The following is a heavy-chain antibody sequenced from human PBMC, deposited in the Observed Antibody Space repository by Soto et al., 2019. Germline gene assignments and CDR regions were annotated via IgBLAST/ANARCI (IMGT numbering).Heavy chain of an antibody. CDR2: IYYSGST. V-gene: IGHV4-39*02. D-gene: IGHD6-19*01. Sequence: SSETLPLTCTVTGGSISSSSYYWGLIRQPPGKGLEWIGSIYYSGSTYYNLSLKSRVTISVDTSKNHFSLNLSSVTAADTAVYYWAREGRGWYMGLDYWGQGSLVTVSS. J-gene: IGHJ4*02. CDR3: AREGRGWYMGLDY. CDR1: GGSISSSSYY.